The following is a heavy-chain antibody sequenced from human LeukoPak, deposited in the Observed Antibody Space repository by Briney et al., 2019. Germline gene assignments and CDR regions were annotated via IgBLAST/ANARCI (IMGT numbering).Heavy chain of an antibody. V-gene: IGHV3-33*01. Sequence: GGSLRLSCAASGFTFSSYGMHWVRQAPGKGLEWVAVIWYDGSNKYYADSVKGRFTISRDNSKNTLYLQMNSLRAEDTAVYYCARVDDYADFGGLDYWGQGTLVTASS. CDR2: IWYDGSNK. CDR1: GFTFSSYG. J-gene: IGHJ4*02. D-gene: IGHD4-17*01. CDR3: ARVDDYADFGGLDY.